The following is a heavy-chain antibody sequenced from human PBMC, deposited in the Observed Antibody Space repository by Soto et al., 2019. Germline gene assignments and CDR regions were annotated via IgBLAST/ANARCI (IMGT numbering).Heavy chain of an antibody. CDR1: GGTFSSYT. J-gene: IGHJ4*02. D-gene: IGHD3-10*01. CDR3: ARDGGYGSGSYYQFDY. V-gene: IGHV1-69*04. Sequence: SVKVSCKAPGGTFSSYTLSWVRQAPGQGLEWMGRIIPILGIANYAQKFQGRVTITADKSTSTAYMELSSLRSEDTAVYYCARDGGYGSGSYYQFDYWGQGTLVTVSS. CDR2: IIPILGIA.